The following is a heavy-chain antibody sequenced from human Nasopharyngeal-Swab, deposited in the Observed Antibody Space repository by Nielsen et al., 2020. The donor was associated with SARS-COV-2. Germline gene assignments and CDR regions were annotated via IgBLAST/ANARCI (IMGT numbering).Heavy chain of an antibody. CDR3: ARHSSLLMDV. CDR2: INPSGGST. J-gene: IGHJ6*03. CDR1: GFTFTTSY. V-gene: IGHV1-46*01. Sequence: ASVKASCRVSGFTFTTSYMHWVRHAPGKGLEWMGIINPSGGSTNYAQKFQGRVTMTRDTSTSTVYMELSSLRSEDTAVYYCARHSSLLMDVWGKGTTVTVSS. D-gene: IGHD3-22*01.